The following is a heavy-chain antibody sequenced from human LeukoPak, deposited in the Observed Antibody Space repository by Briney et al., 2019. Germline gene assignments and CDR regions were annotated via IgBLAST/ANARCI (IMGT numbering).Heavy chain of an antibody. V-gene: IGHV4-59*01. J-gene: IGHJ5*02. CDR1: GGSISSYY. D-gene: IGHD5-12*01. CDR2: IYYSGST. Sequence: SETLSLTRTVSGGSISSYYWIWIRHPPGKELEGIGYIYYSGSTNYNPSLKSRVTISVDTSKNQFSLKLSSVTAADTAVYYCARGGSGYALNWFDPWGQGTLVTVSS. CDR3: ARGGSGYALNWFDP.